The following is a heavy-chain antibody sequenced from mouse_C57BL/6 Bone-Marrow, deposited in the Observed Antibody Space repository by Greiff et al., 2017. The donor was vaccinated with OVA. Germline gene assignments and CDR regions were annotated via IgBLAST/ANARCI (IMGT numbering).Heavy chain of an antibody. CDR1: GFTFSDYG. CDR3: AIYYGSSYGGGLAMDY. J-gene: IGHJ4*01. D-gene: IGHD1-1*01. Sequence: EVHLVESGGGLVKPGGSLKLSCAASGFTFSDYGMHWVRQAPEKGLEWVAYISSGSSTIYYADTVKGRFTISRDNAKNTLFLQMTSLRSEDTAMYYCAIYYGSSYGGGLAMDYWGQGTSGTVSS. V-gene: IGHV5-17*01. CDR2: ISSGSSTI.